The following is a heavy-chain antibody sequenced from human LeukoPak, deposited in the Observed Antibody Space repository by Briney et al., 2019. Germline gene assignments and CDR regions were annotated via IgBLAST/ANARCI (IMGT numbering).Heavy chain of an antibody. CDR3: ARDRSGSSGPNYYYAMDV. J-gene: IGHJ6*02. CDR1: GFTFSTYS. V-gene: IGHV3-48*01. Sequence: GGSLRLSCAASGFTFSTYSMKWVRQAPGKGLEWVSYISDSGAMYYADSVRGRFTISRENAQNSLFLQMNSLRAEGSALYYCARDRSGSSGPNYYYAMDVWGQGTTVTVSS. D-gene: IGHD6-19*01. CDR2: ISDSGAM.